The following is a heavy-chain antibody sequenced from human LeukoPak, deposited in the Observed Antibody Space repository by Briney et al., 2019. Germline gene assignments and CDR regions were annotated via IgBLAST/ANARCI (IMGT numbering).Heavy chain of an antibody. CDR3: AGGLWFGELSQDDAFDI. J-gene: IGHJ3*02. D-gene: IGHD3-10*01. Sequence: GSLRLSCAASGFTFSSYTMNWVRQAPGKGLEWIGSIYYSGSTYYNPSLKSRVTISVDTSKNQFSLKLSSVTAADTAVYYCAGGLWFGELSQDDAFDIWGQGTMVTVSS. CDR2: IYYSGST. V-gene: IGHV4-39*07. CDR1: GFTFSSYT.